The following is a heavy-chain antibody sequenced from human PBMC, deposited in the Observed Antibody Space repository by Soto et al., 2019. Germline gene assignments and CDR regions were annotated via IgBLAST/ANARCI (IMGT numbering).Heavy chain of an antibody. D-gene: IGHD3-3*01. CDR3: ARDDRQGEGAIFGVVIASLYGMDV. Sequence: EASVKVSCKASGGTFSSYAISWVRQAPGQGLEWMGGIIPIFGTANYAQKFQGRVTITADESTSTAYMELSSLRSEDTAVYYCARDDRQGEGAIFGVVIASLYGMDVWGQGTTVTVSS. CDR2: IIPIFGTA. V-gene: IGHV1-69*13. J-gene: IGHJ6*02. CDR1: GGTFSSYA.